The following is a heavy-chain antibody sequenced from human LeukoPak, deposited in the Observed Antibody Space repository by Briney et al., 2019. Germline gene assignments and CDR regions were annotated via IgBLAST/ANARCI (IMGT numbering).Heavy chain of an antibody. CDR1: GGSFSGYY. Sequence: SETLSLTCAVYGGSFSGYYWSWIRQPPGKGLEWIGEINHSGSTNYDPSLKSRVTISVDTSKNQFSLKLSSVTAADTAVYYCARDSGYSYGSWYFDLWGRGTLVTVSS. J-gene: IGHJ2*01. CDR2: INHSGST. D-gene: IGHD5-18*01. CDR3: ARDSGYSYGSWYFDL. V-gene: IGHV4-34*01.